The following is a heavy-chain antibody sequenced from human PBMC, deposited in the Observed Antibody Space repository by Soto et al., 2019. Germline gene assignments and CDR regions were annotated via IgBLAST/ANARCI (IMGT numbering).Heavy chain of an antibody. D-gene: IGHD3-16*01. V-gene: IGHV1-2*02. Sequence: ASVKVSCKASGYTFTGYYMHWVRQAPGQGLEWMGWINPNSGGTNYAQKFQGRVTISVDTSKNQFSLKLSSVTAADTAVYYCARGGRWLHNPKLLGYWGQGTLVTVSS. CDR3: ARGGRWLHNPKLLGY. J-gene: IGHJ4*02. CDR1: GYTFTGYY. CDR2: INPNSGGT.